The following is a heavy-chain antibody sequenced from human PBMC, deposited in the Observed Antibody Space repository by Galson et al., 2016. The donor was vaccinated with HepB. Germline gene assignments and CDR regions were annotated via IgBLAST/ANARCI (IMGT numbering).Heavy chain of an antibody. CDR2: IKSDGSST. V-gene: IGHV3-74*01. CDR1: GFTFSSYW. CDR3: ARDGGAAGTNYFDY. J-gene: IGHJ4*02. D-gene: IGHD6-13*01. Sequence: SLRLSCAASGFTFSSYWMHWVRQAPGKGLVWVSRIKSDGSSTSYADSVKGRFTISRDNAKNTLYLQMNSLRAEDTAAYYCARDGGAAGTNYFDYWGQGTPVTVPQ.